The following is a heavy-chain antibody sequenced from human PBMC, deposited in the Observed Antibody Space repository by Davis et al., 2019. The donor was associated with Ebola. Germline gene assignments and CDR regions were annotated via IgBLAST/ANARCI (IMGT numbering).Heavy chain of an antibody. J-gene: IGHJ5*02. CDR1: GFTFSSYG. Sequence: PGGSLRLSCAASGFTFSSYGMSWVRQAPGKGLEWVSGISGSGGSTYYADSVKGRFTISRDNSKNMLYLQMNSLRVEDTAIYYGTRDRAEKCFDLWGQGTLVTVSS. CDR2: ISGSGGST. V-gene: IGHV3-23*01. CDR3: TRDRAEKCFDL.